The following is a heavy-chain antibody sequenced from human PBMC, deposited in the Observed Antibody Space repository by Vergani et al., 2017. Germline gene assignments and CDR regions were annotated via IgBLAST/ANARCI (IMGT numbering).Heavy chain of an antibody. CDR3: GRYAFKAKPDVVEF. Sequence: QVQLVESGGGVVQPGRSLRVSCAGSGFTFTNYDMHWVRQAPGKGLEWGAGISTDGSITHYGDSVTGRVTITRGNYKHTLFLQITSLRGDDTAIYYCGRYAFKAKPDVVEFWCQGTMVTVSS. J-gene: IGHJ3*01. CDR1: GFTFTNYD. D-gene: IGHD2-2*01. V-gene: IGHV3-30*19. CDR2: ISTDGSIT.